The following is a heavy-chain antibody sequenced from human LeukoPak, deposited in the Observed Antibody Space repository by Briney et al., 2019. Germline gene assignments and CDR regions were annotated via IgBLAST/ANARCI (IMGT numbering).Heavy chain of an antibody. V-gene: IGHV4-39*07. J-gene: IGHJ5*02. CDR2: ISYSGST. D-gene: IGHD3-3*01. CDR3: AHFGVVTGWFDP. CDR1: GGSMTSSSYY. Sequence: SETLSLTCTVSGGSMTSSSYYWGWVRQPPGKGLEWIGTISYSGSTHYNPSLKSRVTISVDTSKTQFSLKLSSVTAADTAVYYCAHFGVVTGWFDPWGQGTLVTVSS.